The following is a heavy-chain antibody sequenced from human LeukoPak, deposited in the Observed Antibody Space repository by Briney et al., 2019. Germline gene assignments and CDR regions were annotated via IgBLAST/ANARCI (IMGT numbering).Heavy chain of an antibody. V-gene: IGHV1-69*05. J-gene: IGHJ6*03. Sequence: ASVKVSCKASGGTFSSYAISWVRQAPGQGLEWMGRIIPIFGTANYAQKFQGRVTITTDESTSTAYMELSSLRSEDTAVYYCAGRYSYGYYYYYYMDVWGKGTTVTVSS. CDR1: GGTFSSYA. CDR3: AGRYSYGYYYYYYMDV. D-gene: IGHD5-18*01. CDR2: IIPIFGTA.